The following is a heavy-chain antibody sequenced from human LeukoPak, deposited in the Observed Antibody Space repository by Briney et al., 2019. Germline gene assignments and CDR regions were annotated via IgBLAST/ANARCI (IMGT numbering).Heavy chain of an antibody. CDR1: GGSISSDAYS. D-gene: IGHD5-18*01. CDR2: IFHSGST. CDR3: ARATAMVTYFDD. V-gene: IGHV4-30-2*01. Sequence: SETLSLTCAVSGGSISSDAYSWNWIRQPPGKGLEWIGYIFHSGSTYYNPSLKSQVTMSVDRSKNQFSLRLSSVTAADAAVFYCARATAMVTYFDDWGQGTLVTVSS. J-gene: IGHJ4*02.